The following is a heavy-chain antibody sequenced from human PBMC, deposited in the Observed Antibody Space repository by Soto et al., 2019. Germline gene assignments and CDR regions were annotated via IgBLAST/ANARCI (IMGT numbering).Heavy chain of an antibody. CDR2: INPNSGGT. D-gene: IGHD4-17*01. V-gene: IGHV1-2*04. Sequence: GASVKVSCKASGYTFTGYYMHWVRQAPGQGLEWMGWINPNSGGTNYAQKFQGWVTMTRDTSISTAYMELSRLRSEDTAVYYCARVGGTTVTWPKGFDYWGQGTLVPVSS. CDR1: GYTFTGYY. CDR3: ARVGGTTVTWPKGFDY. J-gene: IGHJ4*02.